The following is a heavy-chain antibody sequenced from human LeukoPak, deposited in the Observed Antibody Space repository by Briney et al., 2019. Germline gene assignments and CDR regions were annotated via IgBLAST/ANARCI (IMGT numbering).Heavy chain of an antibody. Sequence: SETLSLTCTVSGGSISSSSYYWSWIRQPAGKGLEWIGRIYTSGSTNYNPSLKSRVTMSVDTSKNQFSLKLSSVTAADTAVYYCARNIRRTSSLDYWGQGTLVTVSS. V-gene: IGHV4-61*02. CDR1: GGSISSSSYY. CDR3: ARNIRRTSSLDY. CDR2: IYTSGST. J-gene: IGHJ4*02. D-gene: IGHD2-2*01.